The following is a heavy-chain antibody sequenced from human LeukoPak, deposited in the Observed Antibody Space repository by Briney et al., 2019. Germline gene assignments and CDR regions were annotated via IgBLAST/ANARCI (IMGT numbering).Heavy chain of an antibody. CDR2: IKQDGSEK. CDR3: ARDLWVEGGGFDY. Sequence: GGSLRLSCAASGFTFDDYGMSWVRQAPGKGLEWVANIKQDGSEKYYVDSVKGRFTISRDNAKNSLYLQMNSLRAEDTAVYYCARDLWVEGGGFDYWGQGTLVTVSS. D-gene: IGHD3-16*01. V-gene: IGHV3-7*01. J-gene: IGHJ4*02. CDR1: GFTFDDYG.